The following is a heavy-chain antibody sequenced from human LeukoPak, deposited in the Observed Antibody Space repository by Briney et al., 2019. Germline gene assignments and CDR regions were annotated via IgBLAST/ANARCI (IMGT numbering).Heavy chain of an antibody. J-gene: IGHJ6*03. V-gene: IGHV4-59*08. CDR1: GGSIGTYY. CDR3: ARHIGGGIEDMDV. D-gene: IGHD3-16*02. Sequence: SETLSLTCTVSGGSIGTYYWSWIQQSPGKGLEWIGYIYVTGSTRYDPYLQSRVTISVDTSRNQFFLKMSSVTAADTAVYYCARHIGGGIEDMDVWGKGAKVTVSS. CDR2: IYVTGST.